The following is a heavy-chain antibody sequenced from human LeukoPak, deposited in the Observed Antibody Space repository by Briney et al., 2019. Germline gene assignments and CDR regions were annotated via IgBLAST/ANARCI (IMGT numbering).Heavy chain of an antibody. D-gene: IGHD6-13*01. Sequence: GGTLRLSCAASGFTFSSYGMSWVRQAPGKGLEWVSAISGSGGSTYYADSVKGRFTISRDNSKNTLYLQMNGLRPDDTAVYYCAKGGGTGYSSSWYSNWGQGSLVTVSS. J-gene: IGHJ4*02. CDR2: ISGSGGST. V-gene: IGHV3-23*01. CDR1: GFTFSSYG. CDR3: AKGGGTGYSSSWYSN.